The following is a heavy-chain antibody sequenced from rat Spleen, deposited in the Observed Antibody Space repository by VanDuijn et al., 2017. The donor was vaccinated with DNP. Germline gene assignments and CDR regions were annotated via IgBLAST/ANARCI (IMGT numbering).Heavy chain of an antibody. V-gene: IGHV5-7*01. Sequence: EVQLVESGGGLVQPGRSLKLSCAASGFTFSDYVMAWVRQAPTKGLEWVATISYDGRSTSHRDSVTGRFTISRDNVKSILYLQMDSLRSEDTATYYCARAYNNYSTWFPYWGQGTLVTVSS. CDR3: ARAYNNYSTWFPY. CDR1: GFTFSDYV. J-gene: IGHJ3*01. D-gene: IGHD1-10*01. CDR2: ISYDGRST.